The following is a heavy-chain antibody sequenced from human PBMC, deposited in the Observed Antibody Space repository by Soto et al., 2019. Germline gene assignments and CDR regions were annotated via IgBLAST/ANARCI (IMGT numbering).Heavy chain of an antibody. D-gene: IGHD3-22*01. CDR3: ARTGYYDSSGYSHVVGMDV. CDR2: IYPGDSDT. Sequence: GESLKISCKGSGYSFTSYWIGWVRQMPGKGLEWMGIIYPGDSDTRYSPSFQGQVTISADKSISTAYLQWSSLKASDTAMYYCARTGYYDSSGYSHVVGMDVWGQGTTVTVSS. CDR1: GYSFTSYW. V-gene: IGHV5-51*01. J-gene: IGHJ6*02.